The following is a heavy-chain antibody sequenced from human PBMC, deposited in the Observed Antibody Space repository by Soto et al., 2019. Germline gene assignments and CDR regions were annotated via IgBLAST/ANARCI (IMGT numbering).Heavy chain of an antibody. Sequence: PSEALSLTCTVSGDSISNGGFYWSWIRQHPGKGLEWIGHIYYTGSTYYDPSLKGRLTISMDTSKNQLSLQLSSVTAADTAVYFCARAPLLWSGYYVRENPEWFDPWGQGTLVTSPQ. V-gene: IGHV4-31*03. CDR1: GDSISNGGFY. CDR3: ARAPLLWSGYYVRENPEWFDP. J-gene: IGHJ5*02. CDR2: IYYTGST. D-gene: IGHD3-3*01.